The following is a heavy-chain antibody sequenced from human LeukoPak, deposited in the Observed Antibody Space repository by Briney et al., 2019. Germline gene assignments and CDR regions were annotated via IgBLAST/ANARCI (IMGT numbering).Heavy chain of an antibody. CDR2: FLVSGGST. Sequence: GGPLRPPCPPSEFTSINFAMSWARRAPGKGLEWVSAFLVSGGSTYYADSVKGRFTVSRDNSKSTLYLQMNSLRAEDTALYYCAKWGDYDVLTGYYVPDYWGQGTLVTVSS. D-gene: IGHD3-9*01. V-gene: IGHV3-23*01. CDR3: AKWGDYDVLTGYYVPDY. J-gene: IGHJ4*02. CDR1: EFTSINFA.